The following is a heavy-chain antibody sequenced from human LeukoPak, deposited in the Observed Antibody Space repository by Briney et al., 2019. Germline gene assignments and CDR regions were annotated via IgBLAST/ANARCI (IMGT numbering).Heavy chain of an antibody. CDR1: GFTFDDYA. Sequence: GGSLRLSCAASGFTFDDYAMHWVRQAPEKGLEWVSGISWNSVSIGYADSVKGRFTISRDNAKNSLYLQMNSLRAEDTALYYCAKDIRLRIAVAGTWFDYWGQGTLVTVSS. CDR3: AKDIRLRIAVAGTWFDY. CDR2: ISWNSVSI. V-gene: IGHV3-9*01. J-gene: IGHJ4*02. D-gene: IGHD6-19*01.